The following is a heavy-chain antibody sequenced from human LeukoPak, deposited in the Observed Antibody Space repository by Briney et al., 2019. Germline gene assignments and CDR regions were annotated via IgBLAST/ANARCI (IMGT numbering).Heavy chain of an antibody. J-gene: IGHJ4*02. Sequence: SETLSLTCTVSGGSISSSRYFWGWIRQPPGKGLEWMGTMYYSGSTYYNPSLKSRVTISIDTSKNQFSLKVTSVTAADTAVYYCARGLGILYYFDYWGQGTLVTVSS. CDR2: MYYSGST. D-gene: IGHD1-26*01. V-gene: IGHV4-39*07. CDR1: GGSISSSRYF. CDR3: ARGLGILYYFDY.